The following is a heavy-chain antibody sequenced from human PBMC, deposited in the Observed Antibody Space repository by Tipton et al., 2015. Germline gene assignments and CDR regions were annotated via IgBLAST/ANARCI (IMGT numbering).Heavy chain of an antibody. J-gene: IGHJ6*02. D-gene: IGHD5-24*01. CDR2: IYHSGST. CDR1: GYSISSGYY. Sequence: LSLTCTVSGYSISSGYYWGWIRQPPGKGLEWIGSIYHSGSTYYNSSLKSRVTISVDTSKNQFSLKLSSVTAADTAVYYCARDLEHGMDVWGHGTTVTVSS. CDR3: ARDLEHGMDV. V-gene: IGHV4-38-2*02.